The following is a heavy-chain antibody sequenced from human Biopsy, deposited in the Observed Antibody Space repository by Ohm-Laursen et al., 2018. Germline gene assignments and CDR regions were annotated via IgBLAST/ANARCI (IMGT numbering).Heavy chain of an antibody. V-gene: IGHV1-46*01. J-gene: IGHJ6*02. CDR1: GYNFGNYY. D-gene: IGHD2-8*02. CDR3: ARESPLRLGVYGAIRCFKEVFGMDV. Sequence: SSVKVSCKASGYNFGNYYINWVRKVPGQGLEWLGVVNPVAEATMYAQKFQDRITLTRDASTNTVYMDLTSLTSEDTAVYYCARESPLRLGVYGAIRCFKEVFGMDVWGQGTTVSVSS. CDR2: VNPVAEAT.